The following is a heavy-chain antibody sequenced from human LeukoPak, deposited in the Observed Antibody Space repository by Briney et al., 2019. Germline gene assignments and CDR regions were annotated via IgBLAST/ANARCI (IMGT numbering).Heavy chain of an antibody. CDR3: TRDRSRAEDD. V-gene: IGHV3-7*01. D-gene: IGHD1-14*01. Sequence: RWSLRLSCASSGFTFSGHWMSWVRQAPGKELEWVANINQGGSDKYYGDSVKGRFTISRDNANNLLYLQMNSLRGEDTAVYYCTRDRSRAEDDWGQGTLVTVSS. CDR2: INQGGSDK. J-gene: IGHJ4*02. CDR1: GFTFSGHW.